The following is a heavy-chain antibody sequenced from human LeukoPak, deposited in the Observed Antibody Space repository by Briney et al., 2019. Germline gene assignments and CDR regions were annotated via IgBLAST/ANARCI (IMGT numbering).Heavy chain of an antibody. J-gene: IGHJ4*02. V-gene: IGHV1-2*02. D-gene: IGHD3-22*01. CDR1: GYTFTGYY. Sequence: GSVKVSCKASGYTFTGYYMHWVRQAPGQGLEWMGWINPNSGGTNYAQKFQGRVTMTRDTSISTAYMELSRLRSDDTAVYYCARTYYYDSSGYYTPRYYFDYWGQGTLVTVSS. CDR2: INPNSGGT. CDR3: ARTYYYDSSGYYTPRYYFDY.